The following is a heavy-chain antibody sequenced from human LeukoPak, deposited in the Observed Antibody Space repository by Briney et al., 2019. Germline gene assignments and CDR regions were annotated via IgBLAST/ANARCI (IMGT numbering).Heavy chain of an antibody. CDR2: IRSKTYGGTT. Sequence: PGGSLRLSCTASGFTFGDYVMNWVRQAPGKGLEWVGFIRSKTYGGTTEYAASVKGRFTISRDDSKSIAYLQMSSLNTEDTALYYCTATTTVRPNDHWGQGTLVTVSS. CDR1: GFTFGDYV. J-gene: IGHJ4*02. V-gene: IGHV3-49*04. D-gene: IGHD4-17*01. CDR3: TATTTVRPNDH.